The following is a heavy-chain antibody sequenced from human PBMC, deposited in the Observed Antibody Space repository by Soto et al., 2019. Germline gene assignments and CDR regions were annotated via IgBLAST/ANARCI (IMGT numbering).Heavy chain of an antibody. CDR2: INPRGGGT. J-gene: IGHJ3*02. CDR1: GYIFTDHY. V-gene: IGHV1-46*03. D-gene: IGHD3-22*01. CDR3: ARDSGDYYDDSNRPYNAFDK. Sequence: QVQLVQSGAEVRKPGASVKVSCKTSGYIFTDHYIQWVRQAPGQGLEWMGMINPRGGGTTYTERFQGRVAMTRDTSTSTVYLELSSLTPENTAVYYCARDSGDYYDDSNRPYNAFDKLGQGTLVTVSS.